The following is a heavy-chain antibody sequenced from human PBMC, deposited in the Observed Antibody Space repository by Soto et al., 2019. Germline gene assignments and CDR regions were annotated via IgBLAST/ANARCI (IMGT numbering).Heavy chain of an antibody. J-gene: IGHJ4*02. Sequence: GGSLRLSCAASGFIFSDYSMDWVRQAPGKGLEWVASISSTSTYISYADSVRGRVTISRDNAKNSLYLQMNSLTAEDTAVYYCARDGRGSSFIFYFDYWGQGTLVTVPQ. D-gene: IGHD1-26*01. CDR2: ISSTSTYI. V-gene: IGHV3-21*01. CDR1: GFIFSDYS. CDR3: ARDGRGSSFIFYFDY.